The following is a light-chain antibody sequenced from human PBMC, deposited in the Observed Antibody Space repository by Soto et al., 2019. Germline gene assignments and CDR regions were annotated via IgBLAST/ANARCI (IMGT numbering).Light chain of an antibody. Sequence: DIQLTQSPSLLSASVGDRVTITCRASQGIGSSLAWYHQKAGKAPKLLIHTASTLQSGVPSRFSGSGSGTDFTLTITSLQPEDFATYYCQQRNSYPITVGQGTRLEIK. CDR2: TAS. CDR1: QGIGSS. J-gene: IGKJ5*01. CDR3: QQRNSYPIT. V-gene: IGKV1-9*01.